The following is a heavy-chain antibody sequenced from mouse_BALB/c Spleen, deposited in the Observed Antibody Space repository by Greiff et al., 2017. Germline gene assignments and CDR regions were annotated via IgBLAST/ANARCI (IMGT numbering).Heavy chain of an antibody. D-gene: IGHD1-3*01. CDR2: ISYSGST. Sequence: EVQGVKSGPGLVKPSQSLSLTCTVTGYSITSDYAWNWIRQFPGNKLEWMGYISYSGSTSYNPSLKSRISITRDTSKNQFFLQLNSVTTEDTATYYCARDNSWYFDVWGAGTTVTVSS. CDR3: ARDNSWYFDV. J-gene: IGHJ1*01. CDR1: GYSITSDYA. V-gene: IGHV3-2*02.